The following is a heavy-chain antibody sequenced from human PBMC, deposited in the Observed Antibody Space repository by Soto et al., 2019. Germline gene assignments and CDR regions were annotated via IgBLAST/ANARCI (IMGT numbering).Heavy chain of an antibody. CDR2: IYYSGST. J-gene: IGHJ3*02. V-gene: IGHV4-59*01. D-gene: IGHD2-15*01. CDR1: GGSISSYY. CDR3: ARGLPPDAFDI. Sequence: QVQLQESGPGLVKPSETLSLTCTVSGGSISSYYWSWIRQPPGKGLEWIGYIYYSGSTNYNPSLKSRVTISVDTSKNQFSLKLSSVTAADTAVYYCARGLPPDAFDIWGQGTMVTVSS.